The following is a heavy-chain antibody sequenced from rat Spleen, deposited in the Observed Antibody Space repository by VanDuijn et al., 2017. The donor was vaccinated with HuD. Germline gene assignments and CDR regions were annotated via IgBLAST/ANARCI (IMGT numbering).Heavy chain of an antibody. J-gene: IGHJ4*01. CDR3: ARLGSSYYVMDA. D-gene: IGHD1-2*01. CDR2: IWNTGGT. CDR1: GFSLTSNS. V-gene: IGHV2-41*01. Sequence: QVQLKESGPGLVQPSQTLSLTCTVSGFSLTSNSVSWVRQPPGKGLEWMGVIWNTGGTRYNSALKSRVSISKDTSKSQVFLKMNSLQTEDTATYYCARLGSSYYVMDAWGQGASVTVSS.